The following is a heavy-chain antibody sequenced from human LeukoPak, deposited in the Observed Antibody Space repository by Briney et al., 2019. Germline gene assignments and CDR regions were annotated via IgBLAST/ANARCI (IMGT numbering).Heavy chain of an antibody. CDR3: ARSPGYCSGGSCYSKFDH. Sequence: GASVKVSCKASGGTFSSYAISWVRQAPGQGLEWMGGIIPIFVTANYAQKFQGRVTITADKSTSTAYMELSRLRSEDRAVYYCARSPGYCSGGSCYSKFDHWGQGTLVTVSS. V-gene: IGHV1-69*06. D-gene: IGHD2-15*01. J-gene: IGHJ5*02. CDR1: GGTFSSYA. CDR2: IIPIFVTA.